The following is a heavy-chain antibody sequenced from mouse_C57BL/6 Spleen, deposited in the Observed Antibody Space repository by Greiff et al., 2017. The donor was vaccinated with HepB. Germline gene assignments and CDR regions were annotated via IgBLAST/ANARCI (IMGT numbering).Heavy chain of an antibody. V-gene: IGHV1-81*01. D-gene: IGHD1-1*01. CDR3: GGSGTTVVATPWDY. Sequence: VQLQQSGAELARPGASVKLSCKASGYTFTSYGISWVKQRTGQGLEWIGEIYPRSGNTNYNEKFKGKATLTADKSSSTAYMELRSLTSEDSAVYFGGGSGTTVVATPWDYWGQGTTLTVSS. J-gene: IGHJ2*01. CDR1: GYTFTSYG. CDR2: IYPRSGNT.